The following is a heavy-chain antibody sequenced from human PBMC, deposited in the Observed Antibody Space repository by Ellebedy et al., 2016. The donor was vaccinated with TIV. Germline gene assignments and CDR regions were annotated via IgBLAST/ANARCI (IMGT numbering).Heavy chain of an antibody. J-gene: IGHJ6*02. CDR1: GFTLRTYG. CDR3: AEEGGPSRGASGMDV. V-gene: IGHV3-30*18. D-gene: IGHD1-26*01. Sequence: GESLKISCAASGFTLRTYGTHWVRQAPGKGPEWVAFISDDGTEKYYADSVKGRFTISSDISKNTFYLQMNSLRADDTAVYFCAEEGGPSRGASGMDVWGQGTTVSVSS. CDR2: ISDDGTEK.